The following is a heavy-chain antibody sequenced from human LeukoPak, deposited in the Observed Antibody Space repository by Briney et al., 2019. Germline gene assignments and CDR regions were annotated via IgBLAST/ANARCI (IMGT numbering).Heavy chain of an antibody. D-gene: IGHD5-18*01. CDR2: IYYSGST. V-gene: IGHV4-39*07. J-gene: IGHJ4*02. CDR3: ARDPTVGLVQLRLEGLFDY. CDR1: GGSISSSSYY. Sequence: PSETLSLTCTVSGGSISSSSYYWGWIRQPPGKGLEWIGSIYYSGSTYYNPSLKSRVTISVDTSKNQFSLKLSSVTAADTAVYYCARDPTVGLVQLRLEGLFDYWGQGTLVTVSS.